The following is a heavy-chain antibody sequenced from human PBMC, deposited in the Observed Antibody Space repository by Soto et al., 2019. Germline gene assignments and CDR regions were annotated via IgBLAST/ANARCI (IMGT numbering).Heavy chain of an antibody. CDR2: INHSGST. V-gene: IGHV4-34*01. CDR1: GGSFSGYY. D-gene: IGHD3-10*01. J-gene: IGHJ4*02. Sequence: QVQLQQWGAGLLKPSETLSLTSAVYGGSFSGYYWSWIRQPPGKGLEWIGEINHSGSTNYNPSLKSRVTIAVDTSKNQFSLKLRYVTAADTDVYYCASGSMVRGVMGYWGQGTLVTVSS. CDR3: ASGSMVRGVMGY.